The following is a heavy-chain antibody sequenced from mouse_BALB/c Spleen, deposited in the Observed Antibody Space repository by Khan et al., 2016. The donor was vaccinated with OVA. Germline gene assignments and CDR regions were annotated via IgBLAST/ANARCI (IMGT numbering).Heavy chain of an antibody. J-gene: IGHJ2*01. CDR1: GFTFSSYG. V-gene: IGHV5-6-3*01. CDR3: ARMARTIN. CDR2: INSNGGST. Sequence: EVQVVESGGGLVQPGGSLKLSCAASGFTFSSYGMSWVRQTPDKRLELVATINSNGGSTYYPASVKGRFTISRDNATNTLYLQMSSLKSEDTAMYYCARMARTINWGQGTTLTVSS.